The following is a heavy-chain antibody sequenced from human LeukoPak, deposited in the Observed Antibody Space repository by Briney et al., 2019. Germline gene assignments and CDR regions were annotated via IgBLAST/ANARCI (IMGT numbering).Heavy chain of an antibody. Sequence: PSETLSLTCAVYGGSFSGYYWSWIRQPPGKGLEWIGEINHSGGTNYNPSLKSRVTISVDTSKNQFSLKLSSVTAADTAVYYCARGLAAAGSPGYYFDYWGQGTLVTVSS. J-gene: IGHJ4*02. D-gene: IGHD6-13*01. CDR2: INHSGGT. CDR1: GGSFSGYY. V-gene: IGHV4-34*01. CDR3: ARGLAAAGSPGYYFDY.